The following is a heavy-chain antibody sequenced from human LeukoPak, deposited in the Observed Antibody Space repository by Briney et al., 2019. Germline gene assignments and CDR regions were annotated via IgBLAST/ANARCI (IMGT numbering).Heavy chain of an antibody. CDR3: ARVGSWDVYDI. D-gene: IGHD1-26*01. CDR1: GFTFSDYA. Sequence: GGSLRLSCAASGFTFSDYAMHWVRQAPGRGPEYVSAIRSSGDNTYYADSVKGRFTISRDNSKNTLYLQMGSLRAEDMAVYYCARVGSWDVYDIWGQRTMVTVSS. J-gene: IGHJ3*02. V-gene: IGHV3-64*02. CDR2: IRSSGDNT.